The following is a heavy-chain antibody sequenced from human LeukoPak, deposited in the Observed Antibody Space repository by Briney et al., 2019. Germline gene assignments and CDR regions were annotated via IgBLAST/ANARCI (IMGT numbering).Heavy chain of an antibody. Sequence: PSETLSLTCTVSGGSISSYYWSWIRQPPGKGLEWIGYIYYSGSTNYNPSLKSRVTISVDTSKNQFSLKLSSVTAADTAVYYCARGNGYSGWFDPWGQGTLVTVSS. CDR2: IYYSGST. CDR3: ARGNGYSGWFDP. CDR1: GGSISSYY. J-gene: IGHJ5*02. V-gene: IGHV4-59*01. D-gene: IGHD5-24*01.